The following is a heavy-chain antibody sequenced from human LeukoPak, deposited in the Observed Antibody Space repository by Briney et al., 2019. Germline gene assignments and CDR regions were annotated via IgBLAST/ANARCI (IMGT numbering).Heavy chain of an antibody. D-gene: IGHD3-16*01. J-gene: IGHJ3*02. Sequence: ASVKVSCKASGYTFTSYDINWVRQATGQGLEWMGWMNPNSGNTGYAQKFQGRVTMTRNTSISTAYMELSSLRSEDTAVYYCARPNRMGNDAFDIWVQGTMVTVSS. CDR2: MNPNSGNT. CDR3: ARPNRMGNDAFDI. V-gene: IGHV1-8*01. CDR1: GYTFTSYD.